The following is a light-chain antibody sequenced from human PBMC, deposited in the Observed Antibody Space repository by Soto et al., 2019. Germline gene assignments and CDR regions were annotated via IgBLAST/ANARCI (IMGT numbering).Light chain of an antibody. V-gene: IGLV2-14*01. CDR2: EVS. CDR1: SSDVGGYNY. J-gene: IGLJ1*01. CDR3: SSYTSSSTYV. Sequence: QSVLAQPASVSGSPGRSITISCTGTSSDVGGYNYVSWYQQHPGKAPKLMIYEVSNRPSGVSNRFSGSKSGNTASLTISGLQAEDEADYYCSSYTSSSTYVSGTWNRSP.